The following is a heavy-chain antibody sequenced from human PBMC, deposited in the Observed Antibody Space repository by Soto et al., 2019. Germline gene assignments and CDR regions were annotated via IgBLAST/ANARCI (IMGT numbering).Heavy chain of an antibody. Sequence: QVQLVQSGAEVKKPGASVKVSCQASGYTFASHYIHWVRQAPGQGLECMGVINPNGGNTRYAQRFQDRLTLTTATPTNTVYLDLSSVSADETAVYYCGRDTSGVKYWGQGTLVTVSS. CDR2: INPNGGNT. V-gene: IGHV1-46*01. D-gene: IGHD3-22*01. J-gene: IGHJ4*02. CDR3: GRDTSGVKY. CDR1: GYTFASHY.